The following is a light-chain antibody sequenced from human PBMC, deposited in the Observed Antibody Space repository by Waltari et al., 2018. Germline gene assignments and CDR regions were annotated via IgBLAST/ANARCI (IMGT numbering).Light chain of an antibody. CDR2: HSS. V-gene: IGKV1-12*01. CDR3: QQGDTSPPT. Sequence: EIHMTQSPSPVSASVADRVSMSCRASQDISNSLAWYQQKSGKAPSLLIYHSSTLQSGVPSRFSGAGTGTDFTLTINNLHPEDFATYFCQQGDTSPPTFGPGTKVELK. CDR1: QDISNS. J-gene: IGKJ1*01.